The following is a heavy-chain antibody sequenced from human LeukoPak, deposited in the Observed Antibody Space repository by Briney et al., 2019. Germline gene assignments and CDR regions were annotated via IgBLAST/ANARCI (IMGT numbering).Heavy chain of an antibody. Sequence: SETLSLTCTVSGGSISSYYWSWIRQPPGKGLEWIGEIYHSGSTNYNPSLKSRVTISVDKSKNQFSLKLSSVTAADTAVYYCAREGSPGLWFDPWGQGTLVTVS. CDR3: AREGSPGLWFDP. V-gene: IGHV4-59*12. D-gene: IGHD2-15*01. CDR2: IYHSGST. J-gene: IGHJ5*02. CDR1: GGSISSYY.